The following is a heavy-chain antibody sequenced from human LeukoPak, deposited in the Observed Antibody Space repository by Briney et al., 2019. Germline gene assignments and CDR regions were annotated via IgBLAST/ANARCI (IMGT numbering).Heavy chain of an antibody. CDR1: GGSISSYY. D-gene: IGHD6-13*01. CDR2: IYYSGST. Sequence: PSETLSLTCTVSGGSISSYYWSWIRQPPGKGLGWIGYIYYSGSTNYNPSLKSRVTISVDTSKNQFSLKLSSVTAADTAVYYCARQIAEFDPWGQGTLVTVSS. V-gene: IGHV4-59*01. CDR3: ARQIAEFDP. J-gene: IGHJ5*02.